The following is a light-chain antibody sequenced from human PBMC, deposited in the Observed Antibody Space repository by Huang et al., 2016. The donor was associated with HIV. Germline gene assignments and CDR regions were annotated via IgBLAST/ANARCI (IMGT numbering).Light chain of an antibody. CDR1: QTISKY. V-gene: IGKV1-39*01. CDR2: AAS. J-gene: IGKJ2*01. CDR3: QQSYSTPRT. Sequence: DIQMTQFPTSLSASVGDRLSISCRARQTISKYLNWYHQKPGTAPKLLVSAASNLQNGVPARFSGSGSGTHFTLAISDLQPEDSATYYCQQSYSTPRTFGQGTKLEI.